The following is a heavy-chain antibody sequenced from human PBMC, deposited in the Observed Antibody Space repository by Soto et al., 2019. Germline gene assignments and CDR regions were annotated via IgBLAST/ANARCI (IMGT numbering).Heavy chain of an antibody. D-gene: IGHD2-15*01. Sequence: DVQLLESGGGFVQPGGSLRLSCAASGFTFSTYGMTWVRQAPGKGLEWVSSISGSGDRTYYADSVRGRFTISRDSSRNTLFLQMNSLRADDTAVFYCAKNFCNGGICPANYWGQGTLVTVSS. V-gene: IGHV3-23*01. J-gene: IGHJ4*02. CDR3: AKNFCNGGICPANY. CDR2: ISGSGDRT. CDR1: GFTFSTYG.